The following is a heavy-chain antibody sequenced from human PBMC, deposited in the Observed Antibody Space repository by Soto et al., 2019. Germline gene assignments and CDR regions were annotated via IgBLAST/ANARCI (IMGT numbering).Heavy chain of an antibody. CDR3: AKDRVPDDAFDN. V-gene: IGHV3-23*01. J-gene: IGHJ3*02. CDR2: ISGSGGST. Sequence: GGSLRLSCAASGFTFSSYAMSWVRQAPGKGLEWVSAISGSGGSTYYADSMKGRFTISRDNSKNTLYLQMNSLRAEDTAVYYCAKDRVPDDAFDNWGQGTMVTVSS. CDR1: GFTFSSYA.